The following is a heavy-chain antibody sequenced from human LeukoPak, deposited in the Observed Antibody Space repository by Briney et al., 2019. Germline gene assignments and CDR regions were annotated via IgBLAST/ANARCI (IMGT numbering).Heavy chain of an antibody. CDR3: ARAAGDTFFDY. Sequence: GRSLRLSCAASEFTFSSSGMHWVRQAPGKGLEWVALIWYDGSNKYYADSVKGRFTTSRDNSKNTLYLQMNSLRAEDTAVYYCARAAGDTFFDYWGQGTLVTVSS. J-gene: IGHJ4*02. D-gene: IGHD3-16*01. CDR1: EFTFSSSG. V-gene: IGHV3-33*01. CDR2: IWYDGSNK.